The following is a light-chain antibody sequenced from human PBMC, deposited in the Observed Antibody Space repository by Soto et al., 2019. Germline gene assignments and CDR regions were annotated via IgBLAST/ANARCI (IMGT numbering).Light chain of an antibody. V-gene: IGKV1-39*01. Sequence: IPVTQSPSSLSASIGDRLTITCRASQGINTFLAWYQQKPGKAPNLLIFAASSLQSGVPARFSASGSGTDFTLTISNLQPEDFAEYYCQQSYRTPLTFGGGTKVDIK. CDR2: AAS. CDR1: QGINTF. CDR3: QQSYRTPLT. J-gene: IGKJ4*01.